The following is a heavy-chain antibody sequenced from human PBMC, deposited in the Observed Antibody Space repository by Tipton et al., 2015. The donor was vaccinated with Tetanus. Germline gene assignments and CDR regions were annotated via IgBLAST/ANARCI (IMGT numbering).Heavy chain of an antibody. CDR3: ARTADNWFDP. J-gene: IGHJ5*02. D-gene: IGHD2-21*02. CDR2: IYYNGNT. Sequence: LRLSCTVSRGSISSGTFYWDWIRQPPGKGLEWIGNIYYNGNTLENPSLKGRVTLPLDKSKNQFSLNLTSVTAADTAVYYCARTADNWFDPWGQGTLVTVSS. CDR1: RGSISSGTFY. V-gene: IGHV4-39*01.